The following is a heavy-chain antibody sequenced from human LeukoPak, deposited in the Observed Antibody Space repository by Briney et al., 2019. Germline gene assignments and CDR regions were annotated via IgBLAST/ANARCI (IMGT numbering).Heavy chain of an antibody. J-gene: IGHJ4*02. CDR2: ISAYNGNT. V-gene: IGHV1-18*01. D-gene: IGHD3-22*01. CDR3: ARDYYDSRGYYPDY. CDR1: GYTFTSYG. Sequence: GASVKVCCKASGYTFTSYGISWVRQAPGQGLGWMGWISAYNGNTNYAQKLQGRVTMTTDTSTSTAYMELRSLRSDDTAVYYCARDYYDSRGYYPDYWGQGTLVTVSS.